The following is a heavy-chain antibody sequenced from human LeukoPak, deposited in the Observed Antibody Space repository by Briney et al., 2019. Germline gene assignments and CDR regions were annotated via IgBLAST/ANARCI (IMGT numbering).Heavy chain of an antibody. Sequence: GGSLRLSCAASGFTFSSYSMNWVRQAPGKGLEWVSSISSSSSYIYYADSVKGRFTISRDNAKNSLYLQMNSLRAEDTAVYYCARDGDCSSTSCYSIFSYYYYYMDVWGKGTTVTVSS. CDR2: ISSSSSYI. CDR1: GFTFSSYS. V-gene: IGHV3-21*01. D-gene: IGHD2-2*01. J-gene: IGHJ6*03. CDR3: ARDGDCSSTSCYSIFSYYYYYMDV.